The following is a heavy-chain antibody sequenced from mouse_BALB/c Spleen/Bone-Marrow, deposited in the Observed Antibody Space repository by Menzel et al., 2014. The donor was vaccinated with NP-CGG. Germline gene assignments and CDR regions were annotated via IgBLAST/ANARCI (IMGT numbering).Heavy chain of an antibody. CDR3: ARSTTPDYFDY. V-gene: IGHV2-9*02. J-gene: IGHJ2*01. CDR1: GFSLTSYG. CDR2: IWAGGTT. D-gene: IGHD1-1*01. Sequence: QVQLKESGPGLVAPSQSLSITCTVSGFSLTSYGVHWVRQPPGKGLEWLGVIWAGGTTNYNSALMSRLSISKDNSKSQVYLKTNSLQTNDTAMYYCARSTTPDYFDYWGQGTTLTVPT.